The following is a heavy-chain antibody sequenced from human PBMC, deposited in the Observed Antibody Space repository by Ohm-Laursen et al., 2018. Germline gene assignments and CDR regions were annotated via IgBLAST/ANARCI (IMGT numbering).Heavy chain of an antibody. CDR3: ARGGALDY. V-gene: IGHV3-7*04. D-gene: IGHD4/OR15-4a*01. CDR1: GFTFSTYW. J-gene: IGHJ4*02. Sequence: SLRLSCAAPGFTFSTYWMSWVRQAPGKGLEWVAYIKPDGSAKYYVDSVKGRFTVSRDNAKNSLYLQMNSLTAEDTAVYYCARGGALDYWGQGTLVTVSS. CDR2: IKPDGSAK.